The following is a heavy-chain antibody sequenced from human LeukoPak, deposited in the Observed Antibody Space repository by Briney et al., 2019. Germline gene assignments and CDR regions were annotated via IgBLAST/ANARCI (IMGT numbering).Heavy chain of an antibody. CDR3: ARGPTRPWFDP. CDR2: INAGNGNT. V-gene: IGHV1-3*01. D-gene: IGHD5-12*01. Sequence: RASVKVSCKASGYTFTSYAMHWARQAPGQRLEWMGWINAGNGNTKYSQKFQGRVTITRDTSASTAYMELSSLRSEDTAVYHCARGPTRPWFDPWGQGTLVTVSS. CDR1: GYTFTSYA. J-gene: IGHJ5*02.